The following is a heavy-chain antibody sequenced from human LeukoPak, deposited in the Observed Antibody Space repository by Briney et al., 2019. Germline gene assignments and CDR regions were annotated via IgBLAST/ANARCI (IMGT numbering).Heavy chain of an antibody. V-gene: IGHV3-11*01. D-gene: IGHD3-22*01. Sequence: PGGSLRLSCTASGFTFNVYYMSWLRQAPAKGPEWLSYISGSENNIYYADSVRGRFTISRDNAKNSLSLQMNSLRAEDTALYFCARYDTSGYYPDFWGQGTLLTVSS. CDR2: ISGSENNI. CDR1: GFTFNVYY. J-gene: IGHJ4*02. CDR3: ARYDTSGYYPDF.